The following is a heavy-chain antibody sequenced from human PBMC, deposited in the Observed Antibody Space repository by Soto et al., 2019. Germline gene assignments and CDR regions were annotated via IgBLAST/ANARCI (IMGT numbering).Heavy chain of an antibody. CDR2: IWYDGSNK. D-gene: IGHD1-20*01. CDR1: GFTFSSYG. CDR3: ARDPATLYNWNYYYYGMDV. J-gene: IGHJ6*02. Sequence: GGSLRLSCAASGFTFSSYGMHWVRQAPGKGLEWVAVIWYDGSNKYYADSVKGRFTISRDNFKNTLYLQMNSLRAEDTAVYYCARDPATLYNWNYYYYGMDVWGQGTTVTVSS. V-gene: IGHV3-33*01.